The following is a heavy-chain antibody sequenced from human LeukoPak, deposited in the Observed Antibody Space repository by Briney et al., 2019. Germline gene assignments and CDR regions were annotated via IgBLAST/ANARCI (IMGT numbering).Heavy chain of an antibody. V-gene: IGHV3-23*01. CDR1: GFTFSSYA. D-gene: IGHD3-16*01. J-gene: IGHJ4*02. CDR3: AKDDGIITFGGDPFDY. Sequence: GGSLRLSCAASGFTFSSYAMSWVRQAPGKGLEWVSAISGSGGSTYYADSVKGRFTISRDNSKNTLYLQMNSLRAEDTAVYYCAKDDGIITFGGDPFDYWGQGTLVTVSS. CDR2: ISGSGGST.